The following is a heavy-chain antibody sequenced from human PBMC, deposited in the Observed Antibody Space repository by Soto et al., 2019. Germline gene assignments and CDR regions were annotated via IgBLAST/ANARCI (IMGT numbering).Heavy chain of an antibody. V-gene: IGHV4-59*08. CDR2: IYYSGST. CDR1: GGSISSYY. J-gene: IGHJ4*02. Sequence: PSETLSLTCTVSGGSISSYYWSWIRQPPGKGLEWIGYIYYSGSTNYNPSLKSRVTISVDTSKNQFSLKLSSVTAADTAVYYCASHAGGYDGVPIFDYWGQGTLVTVSS. D-gene: IGHD3-16*01. CDR3: ASHAGGYDGVPIFDY.